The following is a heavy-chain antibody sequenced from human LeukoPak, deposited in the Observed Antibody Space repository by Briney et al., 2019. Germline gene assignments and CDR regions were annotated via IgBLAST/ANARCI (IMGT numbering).Heavy chain of an antibody. Sequence: GGSLRLSCAASGFTFSSYEMNWVSQAPGKWLEWVSYISNSGRTIFYADSVKGRFTVSRDNAKNSLYLQMNSLRAEDTAVYYCVRRYCSSTSCTLDSWGQGTLVTVSS. CDR3: VRRYCSSTSCTLDS. V-gene: IGHV3-48*03. CDR1: GFTFSSYE. CDR2: ISNSGRTI. D-gene: IGHD2-2*01. J-gene: IGHJ4*02.